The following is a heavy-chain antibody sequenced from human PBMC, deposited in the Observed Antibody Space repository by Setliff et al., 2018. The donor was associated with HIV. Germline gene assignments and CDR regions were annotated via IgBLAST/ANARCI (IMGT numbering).Heavy chain of an antibody. CDR2: IKQDGSDK. J-gene: IGHJ4*02. D-gene: IGHD1-26*01. CDR3: ARWGSGSYERVFDY. V-gene: IGHV3-7*01. CDR1: GFAFSGHQ. Sequence: GGSLRLSCAASGFAFSGHQMSWVRQAPGKGLEWVAKIKQDGSDKYYVDSVKGRFTISRDNANNLVYLQMNSLRVEDTAVYFCARWGSGSYERVFDYWGQGRLVTVSS.